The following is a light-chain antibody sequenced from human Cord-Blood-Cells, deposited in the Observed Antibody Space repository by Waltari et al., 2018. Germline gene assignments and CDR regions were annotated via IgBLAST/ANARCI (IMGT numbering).Light chain of an antibody. J-gene: IGLJ1*01. V-gene: IGLV2-14*01. CDR2: DVS. CDR3: SSYTSSSTRV. Sequence: QLALTLPASVSGSPGHSTTIPCSGTSIAVGGYNYVPWYHQHPGKAPKLMIYDVSNRPSGVSNRFSGSKSGNTASLTISGLQAEDEADYYCSSYTSSSTRVFGTGTKVTVL. CDR1: SIAVGGYNY.